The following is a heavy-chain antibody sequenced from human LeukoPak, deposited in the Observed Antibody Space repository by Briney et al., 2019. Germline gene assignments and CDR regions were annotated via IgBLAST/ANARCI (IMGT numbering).Heavy chain of an antibody. J-gene: IGHJ4*02. V-gene: IGHV3-23*01. Sequence: GGSLRLSCVASGFTFRSYAMSWVRQAPGKGLEWVSAVTRNGDTTYYADSVKGRFTISRDNSKNTLYLQMNSLRAEDTAVYYCAKDRNQYFDPNFDYWGQGTLVTVSS. CDR1: GFTFRSYA. D-gene: IGHD3-9*01. CDR2: VTRNGDTT. CDR3: AKDRNQYFDPNFDY.